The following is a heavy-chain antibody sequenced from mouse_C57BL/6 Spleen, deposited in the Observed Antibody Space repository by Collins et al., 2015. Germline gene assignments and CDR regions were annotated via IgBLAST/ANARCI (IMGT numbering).Heavy chain of an antibody. CDR3: ARGPYYDYDAYAMDY. D-gene: IGHD2-4*01. CDR2: INPYNGGT. Sequence: EVQLQQSGPVLVKPGASVKMSCKASGYTFTDYYMNWVKQSHGKSLEWIGVINPYNGGTSYNQKFKGKATLTVDKSSSTAYMELNSLTSEDSAVYYCARGPYYDYDAYAMDYWGQGTSVTVSS. V-gene: IGHV1-19*01. CDR1: GYTFTDYY. J-gene: IGHJ4*01.